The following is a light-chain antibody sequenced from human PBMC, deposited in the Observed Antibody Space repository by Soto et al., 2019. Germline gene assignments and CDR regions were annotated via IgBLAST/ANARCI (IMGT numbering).Light chain of an antibody. CDR1: QSVSSSY. CDR2: GAS. J-gene: IGKJ3*01. Sequence: EIVLTQSPGTLSLSPGERATLSCRASQSVSSSYLAWYQQKPGQAPRLLIYGASSRATGITDRFSGSGSGPDFTLTISRLEPEDFAVYYCQQYGSSLFTFGPGTKVDIK. V-gene: IGKV3-20*01. CDR3: QQYGSSLFT.